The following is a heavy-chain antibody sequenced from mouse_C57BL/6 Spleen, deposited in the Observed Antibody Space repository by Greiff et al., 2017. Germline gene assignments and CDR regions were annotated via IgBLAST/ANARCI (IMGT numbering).Heavy chain of an antibody. CDR3: ARRAVVPCLDC. V-gene: IGHV1-50*01. CDR2: IDPSDSYT. D-gene: IGHD1-1*01. CDR1: GYTFTSYW. J-gene: IGHJ2*01. Sequence: VQLQQPGAELVKPGASVKLSCKASGYTFTSYWMQWVKQRPGQGLEWIGEIDPSDSYTNYNQKFKGKATLTVDTSSSTAYMQLGNLTSENSAVDYCARRAVVPCLDCWGQGTTRTVSS.